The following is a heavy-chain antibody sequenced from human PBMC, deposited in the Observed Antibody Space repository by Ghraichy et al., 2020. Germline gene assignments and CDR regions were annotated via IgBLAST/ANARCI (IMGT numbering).Heavy chain of an antibody. Sequence: SETLSLTCTVSGGSISSSSYYWGWIRQPPGKGLEWIGSIYYSGSTYYNPSLKSRVTISVDTSKNQFSLKLSSVTAADTAVYYCARQFNWNDPQPGRYWFDPWGQGTLVTVSS. D-gene: IGHD1-1*01. CDR3: ARQFNWNDPQPGRYWFDP. J-gene: IGHJ5*02. V-gene: IGHV4-39*01. CDR1: GGSISSSSYY. CDR2: IYYSGST.